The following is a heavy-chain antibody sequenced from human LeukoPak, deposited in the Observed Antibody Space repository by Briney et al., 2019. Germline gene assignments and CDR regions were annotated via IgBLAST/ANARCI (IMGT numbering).Heavy chain of an antibody. J-gene: IGHJ6*03. V-gene: IGHV4-4*07. Sequence: SETLSPTCTVSGGSIISNYWSWIRQSAGTGLEWIGRIYGSGITDYNPSLKSRVTMSLDTSRKQFSLRLTSVTAADTAVYYCARLKFYDSTGYSPGYYMDVWGKGNTVSVFS. CDR2: IYGSGIT. CDR1: GGSIISNY. D-gene: IGHD3-22*01. CDR3: ARLKFYDSTGYSPGYYMDV.